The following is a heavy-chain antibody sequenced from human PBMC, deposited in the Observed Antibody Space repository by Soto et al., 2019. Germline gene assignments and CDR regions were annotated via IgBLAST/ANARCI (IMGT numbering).Heavy chain of an antibody. V-gene: IGHV4-31*03. D-gene: IGHD3-9*01. Sequence: QVQLQESGPGLVKPSQTLSLTCTVSGGSISSGGYYWSWIRQHPGKGLEWIGYIYYSGSTYYNPSLKSRVTISVDMSKNQFSLKLSSVTAADTAVYYCAGDLYDILTGYPYGMDVWGQGTTVTVSS. J-gene: IGHJ6*02. CDR1: GGSISSGGYY. CDR3: AGDLYDILTGYPYGMDV. CDR2: IYYSGST.